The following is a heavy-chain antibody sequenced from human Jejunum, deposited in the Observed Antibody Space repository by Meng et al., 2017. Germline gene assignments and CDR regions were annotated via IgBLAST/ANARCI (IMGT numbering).Heavy chain of an antibody. CDR1: GGSISGYF. V-gene: IGHV4-34*01. CDR3: ARHEVDFDN. Sequence: QGQLHKWGAGLLKPSETLSLTCAVYGGSISGYFWSWIRQAPGEGLEWVGEFTRGGTTNYNPSLKSRVTISADTSKNQFSLTLSSVSAADTAVYYCARHEVDFDNWGQGTLVTVSS. CDR2: FTRGGTT. D-gene: IGHD1-26*01. J-gene: IGHJ4*02.